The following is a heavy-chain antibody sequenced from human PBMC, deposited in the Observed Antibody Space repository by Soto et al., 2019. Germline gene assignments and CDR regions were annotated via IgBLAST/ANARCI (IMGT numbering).Heavy chain of an antibody. CDR3: ARASQMIMNPYHYPIDV. CDR2: ISPHTGST. D-gene: IGHD3-16*01. J-gene: IGHJ6*02. CDR1: GYTFNRYF. V-gene: IGHV1-2*02. Sequence: GASVKVSCKASGYTFNRYFLHWVRQAPGQRLEWMGWISPHTGSTTYARKFRGRVTFTRDTSSGSAYMDLSSLRSDDTAVYYCARASQMIMNPYHYPIDVWGQGTTVTVSS.